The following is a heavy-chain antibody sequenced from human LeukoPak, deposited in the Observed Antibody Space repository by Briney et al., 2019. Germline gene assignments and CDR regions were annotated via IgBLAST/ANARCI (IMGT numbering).Heavy chain of an antibody. CDR2: IYYSGST. Sequence: PSETLSLTCTVSGGSISSYYWSWIRQPPGKGLEWIGSIYYSGSTYYNPSLKSRVTISVDTSKNQFSLKLSSVTAADTAVYYCARWYGSSSRWIDYWGQGTLVTVSS. J-gene: IGHJ4*02. CDR3: ARWYGSSSRWIDY. CDR1: GGSISSYY. D-gene: IGHD6-6*01. V-gene: IGHV4-39*07.